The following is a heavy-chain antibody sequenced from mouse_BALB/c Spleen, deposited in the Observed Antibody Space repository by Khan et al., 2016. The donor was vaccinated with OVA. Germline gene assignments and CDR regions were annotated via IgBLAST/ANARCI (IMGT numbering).Heavy chain of an antibody. J-gene: IGHJ3*01. V-gene: IGHV14-3*02. CDR3: VSPNWFAY. CDR1: GFNIKDTY. Sequence: VQLKESGAELVKPGASVKLSCTASGFNIKDTYMPRVKPRPEQGLEWIGRIDPASGNIKYDPTFQGKATIPADTSSNTAYLQPSSLTSEDTAVYCCVSPNWFAYWGQGTLVTVSA. CDR2: IDPASGNI.